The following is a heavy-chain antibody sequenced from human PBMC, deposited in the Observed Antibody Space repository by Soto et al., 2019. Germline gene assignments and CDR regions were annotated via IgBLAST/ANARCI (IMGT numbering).Heavy chain of an antibody. V-gene: IGHV1-69*08. CDR3: AREEGTVTYDY. Sequence: QVHLVQSGAEVRKPGSSVKVSCKASGGTSSTYTISWVRQAPGQGLEWMGRIIAVLGITNYAQSFQGRVTMTADKSTSTAYMELSSLRYEDTAVYYCAREEGTVTYDYWGQGTLVTVSS. D-gene: IGHD4-17*01. CDR2: IIAVLGIT. CDR1: GGTSSTYT. J-gene: IGHJ4*02.